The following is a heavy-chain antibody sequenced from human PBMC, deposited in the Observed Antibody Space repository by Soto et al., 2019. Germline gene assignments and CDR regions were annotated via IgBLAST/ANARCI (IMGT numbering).Heavy chain of an antibody. D-gene: IGHD6-19*01. V-gene: IGHV4-59*01. J-gene: IGHJ4*02. CDR3: ARSVAVPGAHIDY. CDR1: GGSISGSY. CDR2: VYYTGST. Sequence: SETLSLTCSVSGGSISGSYLSWIRQSPGKGLEWLGYVYYTGSTNYSPSLRSRVSISVDTSKNEFSLRLSSVTAADTAVYFCARSVAVPGAHIDYWGQGTQVTVYS.